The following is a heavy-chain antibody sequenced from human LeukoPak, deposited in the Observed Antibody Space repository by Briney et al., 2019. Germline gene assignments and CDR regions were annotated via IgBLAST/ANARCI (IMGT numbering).Heavy chain of an antibody. J-gene: IGHJ4*02. V-gene: IGHV1-46*01. CDR2: INPSGGST. Sequence: ASVKVSCKASGDSFTSYYMHWVRQAPGQRLEWMGIINPSGGSTTYAQKFQGRVTMTTDTSTSTVYMELSSLRSEDTAVFYCARDGRGGRGYSYGPLDYWGQGALVSVSS. D-gene: IGHD5-18*01. CDR3: ARDGRGGRGYSYGPLDY. CDR1: GDSFTSYY.